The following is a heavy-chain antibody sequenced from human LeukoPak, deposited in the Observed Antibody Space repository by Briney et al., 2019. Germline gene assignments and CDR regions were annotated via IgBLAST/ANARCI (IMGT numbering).Heavy chain of an antibody. J-gene: IGHJ4*02. Sequence: GGSLRLSCAASGFTFSSYGMSWVRQPPGEGLEWVSAISGSGGSTYYADSVKGRFTISRDNSKNTPYLQMNSLRAEDTAVYFCAKDQTPYYWGQGTLVTVSS. CDR1: GFTFSSYG. CDR2: ISGSGGST. V-gene: IGHV3-23*01. CDR3: AKDQTPYY.